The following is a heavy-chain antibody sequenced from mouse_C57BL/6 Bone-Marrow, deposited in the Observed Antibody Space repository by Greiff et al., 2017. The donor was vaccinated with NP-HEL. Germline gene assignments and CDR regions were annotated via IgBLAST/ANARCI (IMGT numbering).Heavy chain of an antibody. CDR2: IYPRDGST. V-gene: IGHV1-55*01. CDR3: ARSKLRPYFDY. J-gene: IGHJ2*01. CDR1: GYTFTSYW. Sequence: VQLQQPGAELVKPGASVKMSCKASGYTFTSYWITWVKQRPGQGLEWIGDIYPRDGSTKYNEKFKGKATLTADKSSSKTYMQLNSLTSEDSAVYYCARSKLRPYFDYWGQGTTLTVSS. D-gene: IGHD3-2*02.